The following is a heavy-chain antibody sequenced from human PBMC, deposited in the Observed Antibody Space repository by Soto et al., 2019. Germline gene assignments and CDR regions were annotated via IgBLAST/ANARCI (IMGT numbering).Heavy chain of an antibody. J-gene: IGHJ4*02. CDR1: GFTFSSYG. CDR3: AKTPEQWELLHIFDY. Sequence: QVPLVESGGGVVRPGRSLRLSCAASGFTFSSYGMHWVRQAPGKGLEWVAVISYDGSNKYYADPVKGRFSISRDNSKKTLYLQMNSLRAEDTAVYYCAKTPEQWELLHIFDYWGQGTLVTVSS. V-gene: IGHV3-30*18. CDR2: ISYDGSNK. D-gene: IGHD1-26*01.